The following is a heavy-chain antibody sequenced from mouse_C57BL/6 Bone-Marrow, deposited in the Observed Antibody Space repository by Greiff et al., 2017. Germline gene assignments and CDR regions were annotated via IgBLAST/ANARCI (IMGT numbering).Heavy chain of an antibody. CDR3: ARLRRLRLDIDV. V-gene: IGHV1-82*01. CDR1: GYAFSGPW. CDR2: IYPGDGDT. D-gene: IGHD1-2*01. Sequence: QVQLKESGPELVKPGASVKISCKASGYAFSGPWMNWVKQRPGKGLEWIGRIYPGDGDTNYNGKFKGKATLTADNSSSTAYMQLSSLTSVDSAVYFCARLRRLRLDIDVWGTGTTVTVSS. J-gene: IGHJ1*03.